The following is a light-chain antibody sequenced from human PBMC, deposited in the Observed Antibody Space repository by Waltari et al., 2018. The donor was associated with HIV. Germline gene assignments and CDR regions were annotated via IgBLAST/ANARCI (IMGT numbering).Light chain of an antibody. CDR2: DDR. Sequence: SYVLTQSPSVSVALGPTASIACGGNNMGSQSVHWYQQKPGQAPALVIYDDRDRPSGIPERFSGSNSGHTATLSIGRVEAGDEADYYCQVWESSSDHVVIGGGTKLTV. CDR1: NMGSQS. V-gene: IGLV3-21*02. CDR3: QVWESSSDHVV. J-gene: IGLJ2*01.